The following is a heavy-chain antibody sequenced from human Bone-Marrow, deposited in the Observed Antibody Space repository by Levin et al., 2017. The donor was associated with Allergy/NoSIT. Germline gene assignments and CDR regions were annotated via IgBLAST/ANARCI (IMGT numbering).Heavy chain of an antibody. CDR3: AKETLGGYDYVWGSYRYTDY. J-gene: IGHJ4*02. Sequence: GGSLRLSCAASGLSFSSYWMTWVRQAPGKGLEWVATIKHDGSERYYVDSVKGRFTISRDNAKNSLYLQMNSLRVEDTAVYYCAKETLGGYDYVWGSYRYTDYWDQGTLITV. CDR2: IKHDGSER. CDR1: GLSFSSYW. D-gene: IGHD3-16*02. V-gene: IGHV3-7*01.